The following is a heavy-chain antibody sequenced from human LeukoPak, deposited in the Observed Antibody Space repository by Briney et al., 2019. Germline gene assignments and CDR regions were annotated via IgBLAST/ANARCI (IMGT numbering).Heavy chain of an antibody. CDR3: AHTYYGDDPHYFDY. J-gene: IGHJ4*02. CDR1: GFSLSTSGVG. V-gene: IGHV2-5*02. Sequence: SGPTLVNPTQTLTLTCTFSGFSLSTSGVGVGWIRQPPGKALEWLALIYWDDDKRYSPSLKSRLTITKDTSKNQVVLTMTNMDPVDTATYYRAHTYYGDDPHYFDYWGQGTLVTVSS. D-gene: IGHD4-17*01. CDR2: IYWDDDK.